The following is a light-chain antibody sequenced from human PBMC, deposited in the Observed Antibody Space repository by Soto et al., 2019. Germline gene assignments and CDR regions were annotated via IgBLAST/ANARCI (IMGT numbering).Light chain of an antibody. CDR2: GAS. CDR1: QSVSSN. V-gene: IGKV3-15*01. CDR3: QQYNKWPPA. Sequence: EIVQTQSPATLAVSPGDRATLSCRASQSVSSNLAWYQQRPGQAPRLLIYGASTRATGIPARFSGSGSGTEFTLTISSLQSEDFAVYYCQQYNKWPPAFGQGTLLEIK. J-gene: IGKJ5*01.